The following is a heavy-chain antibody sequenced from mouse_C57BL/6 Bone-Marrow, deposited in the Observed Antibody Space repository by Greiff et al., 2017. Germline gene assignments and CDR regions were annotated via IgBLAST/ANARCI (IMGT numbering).Heavy chain of an antibody. D-gene: IGHD2-3*01. J-gene: IGHJ1*03. CDR1: GYTFTSYG. V-gene: IGHV1-81*01. CDR2: IYPRSGNT. CDR3: AGLLRFYWYFDV. Sequence: VQLVESGAELARPGASVNLSCKASGYTFTSYGISWVKQRTGQGLEWIGEIYPRSGNTYYNEKFKGKATLTADKSSSTAYMELRSLTSEDSAVYFCAGLLRFYWYFDVWGTGTTVTVSS.